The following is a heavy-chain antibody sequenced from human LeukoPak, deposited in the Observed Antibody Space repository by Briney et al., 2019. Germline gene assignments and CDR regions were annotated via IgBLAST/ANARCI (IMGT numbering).Heavy chain of an antibody. V-gene: IGHV3-66*01. CDR2: IYNGGT. D-gene: IGHD1-26*01. J-gene: IGHJ4*02. CDR1: GFTVSSNY. Sequence: GGSLRLSCAASGFTVSSNYMSWVRQAPGKGLEWVSVIYNGGTYYADSVKGRFTISRDDFKRTLYLHMNNLRAEDTAVYYCARIYSGSHYSWGQGTLVTISS. CDR3: ARIYSGSHYS.